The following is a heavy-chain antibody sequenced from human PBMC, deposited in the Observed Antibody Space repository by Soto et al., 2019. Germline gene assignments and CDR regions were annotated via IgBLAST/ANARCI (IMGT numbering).Heavy chain of an antibody. D-gene: IGHD3-10*01. Sequence: EVQLLESGGGLVQPGGSLRLSCAASGFTFSSYAMSWVRQAPGKGLEWVSAISGSGGSTYYADSVKGRFTISRDNSKNTXYLQMNSLRAEXTXXXXXXXXHVLWFGELSTWGQGTLVTVSS. CDR1: GFTFSSYA. V-gene: IGHV3-23*01. CDR3: XXXHVLWFGELST. J-gene: IGHJ5*02. CDR2: ISGSGGST.